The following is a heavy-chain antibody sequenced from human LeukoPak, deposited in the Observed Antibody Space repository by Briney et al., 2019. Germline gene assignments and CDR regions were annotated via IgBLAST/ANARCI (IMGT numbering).Heavy chain of an antibody. Sequence: PSETLSLTCTVSGGSISSYYWSWIQQPPGKGLEWIGYIYYSGNTNYNPSLSSRVTISVDTSKNQFSLKLSSVTAADTAVYYCARGKDYSTTLFDYWGQGTLVTVSS. D-gene: IGHD2/OR15-2a*01. V-gene: IGHV4-59*01. CDR1: GGSISSYY. J-gene: IGHJ4*02. CDR2: IYYSGNT. CDR3: ARGKDYSTTLFDY.